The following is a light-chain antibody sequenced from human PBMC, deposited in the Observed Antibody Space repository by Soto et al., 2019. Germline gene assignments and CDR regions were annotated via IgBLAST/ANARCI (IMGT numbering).Light chain of an antibody. CDR3: SSYTDTGHVV. V-gene: IGLV2-14*01. CDR1: HNDIGAYDY. CDR2: EVS. Sequence: QSALTQPTSVSGSPGQSITISCTGNHNDIGAYDYVSWYQQHPGKAPKLMIFEVSDRPSGASIRFSGSKSGNTASLTISGLQTEDEADYYCSSYTDTGHVVFGRGTKVTVL. J-gene: IGLJ2*01.